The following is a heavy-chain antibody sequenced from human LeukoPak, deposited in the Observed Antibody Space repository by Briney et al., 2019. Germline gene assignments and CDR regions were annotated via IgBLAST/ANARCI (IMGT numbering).Heavy chain of an antibody. CDR2: IYTSGST. V-gene: IGHV4-61*02. CDR3: ARGSGSGYPSFDY. CDR1: GGSISSGTYY. D-gene: IGHD3-22*01. Sequence: SETLSLTCTVSGGSISSGTYYWSWIRQPAGKGLEWIGRIYTSGSTNYNPSLKSRVTISVDTSKSQFSLKLSSVTAADTAVYYCARGSGSGYPSFDYWGQGTLVTVSS. J-gene: IGHJ4*02.